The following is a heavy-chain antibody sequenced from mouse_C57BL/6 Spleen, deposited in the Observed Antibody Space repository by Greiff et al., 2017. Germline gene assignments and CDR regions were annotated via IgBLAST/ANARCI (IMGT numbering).Heavy chain of an antibody. CDR2: ISYSGST. D-gene: IGHD2-1*01. V-gene: IGHV3-1*01. CDR1: GYSITSGYD. Sequence: EVKLLESGPGMVKPSQSLSLTCTVTGYSITSGYDWHWIRHFPGNKLEWMGYISYSGSTNYNPSLKSRISITHDTSKNHFFLKLNSVTTEDTATYYCAREGAYGNYGGYFDYWGQGTTLTVSS. CDR3: AREGAYGNYGGYFDY. J-gene: IGHJ2*01.